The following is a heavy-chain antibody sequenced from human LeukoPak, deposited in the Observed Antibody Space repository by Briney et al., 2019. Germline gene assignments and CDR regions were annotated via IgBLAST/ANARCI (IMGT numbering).Heavy chain of an antibody. Sequence: GASVKVSCKASGYTFTGYHMHWVRQAPGQGLEWMGRINPNSGDTNYAQKFQGRVTMTRDTSISTAYMELSRLRSDDTAVYYCARDLFADYGGNNFDYWGQGTLVTVSS. CDR2: INPNSGDT. CDR3: ARDLFADYGGNNFDY. CDR1: GYTFTGYH. V-gene: IGHV1-2*06. J-gene: IGHJ4*02. D-gene: IGHD4-23*01.